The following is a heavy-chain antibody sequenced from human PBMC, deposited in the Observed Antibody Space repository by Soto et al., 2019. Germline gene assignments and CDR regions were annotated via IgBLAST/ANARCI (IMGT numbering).Heavy chain of an antibody. CDR3: ARNYYESGRFGLGP. J-gene: IGHJ5*02. D-gene: IGHD3-22*01. V-gene: IGHV4-34*01. CDR2: INHSGDT. Sequence: QVRLPQWGAGLLKPSETLSLTCAVYGGSFTDYYWSWIRQPPGKGLEWSGEINHSGDTNYNPPLKRRVTVSVATSKSQCSRKLSAVTAAGTSVYYCARNYYESGRFGLGPGGQGTQVTVSS. CDR1: GGSFTDYY.